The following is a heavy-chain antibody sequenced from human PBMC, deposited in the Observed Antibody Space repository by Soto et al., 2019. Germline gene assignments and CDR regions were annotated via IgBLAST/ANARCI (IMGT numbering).Heavy chain of an antibody. Sequence: QVQLQQWGAGLLKPSETLSLTCAVYGGSFSGYYWSWIRQPPGKGLEWIGEINHSGNINYNLSLKSRVTISVDTSKNQISLKLSSVTAADTAVYHCARGGGYYDTDVWGKGTTVTVSS. J-gene: IGHJ6*03. V-gene: IGHV4-34*01. CDR2: INHSGNI. CDR3: ARGGGYYDTDV. CDR1: GGSFSGYY.